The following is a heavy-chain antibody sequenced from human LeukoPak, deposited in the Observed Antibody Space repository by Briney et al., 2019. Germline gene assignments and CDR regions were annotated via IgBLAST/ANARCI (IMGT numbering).Heavy chain of an antibody. CDR3: AKEWRFSSSWYQHYFDH. V-gene: IGHV3-23*01. CDR2: ISGSGDRI. CDR1: GSIVTNYA. J-gene: IGHJ4*02. Sequence: GGSLRLSCAASGSIVTNYAMSWVRQAPGKGLEWISAISGSGDRIYYADSVKGRFTISRDTSANTLYLQLNSLRVDDTAVYFCAKEWRFSSSWYQHYFDHWGQGTLVTVSS. D-gene: IGHD6-13*01.